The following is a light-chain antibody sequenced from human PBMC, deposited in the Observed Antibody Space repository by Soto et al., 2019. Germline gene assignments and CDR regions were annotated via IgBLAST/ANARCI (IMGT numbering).Light chain of an antibody. CDR1: QSVYSY. J-gene: IGKJ2*01. Sequence: EVVMTQSPVTLSLSPGERATLSCRASQSVYSYLAWYQQRPGQAPRLLIYDASNRATGIPARFSGSGSGTDFTLTISSLEPEDFALYYCQQRSTWPPAFGQGTKVDIK. CDR3: QQRSTWPPA. CDR2: DAS. V-gene: IGKV3-11*01.